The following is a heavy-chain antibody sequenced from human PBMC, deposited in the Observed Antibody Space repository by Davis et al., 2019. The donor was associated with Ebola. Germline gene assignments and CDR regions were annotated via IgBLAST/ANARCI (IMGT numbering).Heavy chain of an antibody. CDR3: ARDGHGYYYYGMDV. CDR1: GGSIISSSSY. J-gene: IGHJ6*02. Sequence: MPSETLSLTCTVSGGSIISSSSYWGWIRQPPRKGLEWIGSIYYSGITYYNPSLKSRVTISVDTSKNQFSLKLRSVTAADTAVYYCARDGHGYYYYGMDVWGQGTTVTVSS. V-gene: IGHV4-39*02. CDR2: IYYSGIT.